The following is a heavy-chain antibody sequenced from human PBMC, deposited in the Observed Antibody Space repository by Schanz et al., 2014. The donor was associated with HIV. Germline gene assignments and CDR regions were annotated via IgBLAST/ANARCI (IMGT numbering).Heavy chain of an antibody. CDR1: GTSISRGGFY. D-gene: IGHD4-17*01. CDR2: TYNRGTT. J-gene: IGHJ4*02. CDR3: ARDGDYDDPGN. V-gene: IGHV4-31*03. Sequence: QVHLQESGPGLVKPSQNLSLTCSVSGTSISRGGFYWIWIRQHPGEGLEWIGYTYNRGTTYYNPSLKSRVSISVDTSKNLFSLELPSVTAADTAVYYCARDGDYDDPGNWGQGILVTVSS.